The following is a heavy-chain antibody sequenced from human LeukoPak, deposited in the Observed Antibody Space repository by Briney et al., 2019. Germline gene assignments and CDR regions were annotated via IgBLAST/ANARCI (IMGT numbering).Heavy chain of an antibody. J-gene: IGHJ4*02. CDR3: ARDQTYYYDSSGYSTPPTKEY. Sequence: GGSLTLSCAASGFTFSSYSMNWVRQAPGKGLEWVSSISSSSSYIYYADSVKGRFTISRDNAKNSLYLQMNSLRAEDTAVYYCARDQTYYYDSSGYSTPPTKEYWGQGTLVTVSS. CDR2: ISSSSSYI. V-gene: IGHV3-21*01. D-gene: IGHD3-22*01. CDR1: GFTFSSYS.